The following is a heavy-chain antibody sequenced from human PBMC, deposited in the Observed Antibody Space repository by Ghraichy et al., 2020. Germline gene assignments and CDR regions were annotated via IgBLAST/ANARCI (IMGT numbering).Heavy chain of an antibody. CDR3: ARVRVDYYDSSGQRPGDEADDAFDI. V-gene: IGHV4-30-2*01. J-gene: IGHJ3*02. CDR1: GGSISSGGYS. D-gene: IGHD3-22*01. Sequence: SETLSLTCAVSGGSISSGGYSWSWIRQPPGKGLEWIGYIYHSGSTYYNPSLKSRVTISVDRSKNQFSLKLSSVTAADTAVYYCARVRVDYYDSSGQRPGDEADDAFDIWGQGTMVTVSS. CDR2: IYHSGST.